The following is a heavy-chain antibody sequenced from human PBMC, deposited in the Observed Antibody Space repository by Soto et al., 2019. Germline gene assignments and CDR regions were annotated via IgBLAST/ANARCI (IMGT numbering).Heavy chain of an antibody. V-gene: IGHV4-34*01. J-gene: IGHJ4*02. Sequence: KTSETLSLTCAVYGGSFSGYYWTWIRQPPGKGLEWIGEVDHSGNTRLNASLQSRVTVSLDTSKNHFSLNLISLTAADTAVYYCSRGLYYYDKIGNSGIWGQGTQVTVSS. CDR3: SRGLYYYDKIGNSGI. CDR1: GGSFSGYY. CDR2: VDHSGNT. D-gene: IGHD3-22*01.